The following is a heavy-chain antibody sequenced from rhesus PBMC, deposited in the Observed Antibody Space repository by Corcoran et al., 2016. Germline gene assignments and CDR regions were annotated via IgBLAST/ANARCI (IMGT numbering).Heavy chain of an antibody. D-gene: IGHD2-21*01. Sequence: EVQRVESGGGLVKPGGSLRLSCAASGLTCSRSAMQWVRQAPGKGLELVSVINSGGGNPSYADSLKCRFTISRDNSKNTLSLEMNSLRAEDTAVYYCAKASWDTWEYSFDYWGQGVLVTVSS. CDR1: GLTCSRSA. CDR2: INSGGGNP. V-gene: IGHV3-103*01. J-gene: IGHJ4*01. CDR3: AKASWDTWEYSFDY.